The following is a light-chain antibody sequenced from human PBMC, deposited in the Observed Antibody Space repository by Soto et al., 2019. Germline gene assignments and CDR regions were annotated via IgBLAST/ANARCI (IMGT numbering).Light chain of an antibody. CDR1: SSNIGGNS. CDR2: DDN. Sequence: QSVLTQPPSVSAAPGQKVTISCSGSSSNIGGNSVSWYQQLPGTAPKLLIYDDNKRPSGIPDRFSGSKSGISASLAITGLQADDEADYYCQSYESSSLSGFVFGSGTKVTV. V-gene: IGLV1-51*01. J-gene: IGLJ1*01. CDR3: QSYESSSLSGFV.